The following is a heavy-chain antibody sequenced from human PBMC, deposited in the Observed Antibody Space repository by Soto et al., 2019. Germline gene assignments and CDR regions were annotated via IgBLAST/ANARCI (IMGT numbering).Heavy chain of an antibody. CDR2: ISAYNGNT. V-gene: IGHV1-18*01. CDR1: GYTFTSYG. D-gene: IGHD3-9*01. Sequence: ASVKVSCKASGYTFTSYGISWVRQAPGQGLEWMGWISAYNGNTNYAQKLQGRVTMTTDTSTSTAYMELRSLRSDDTAVYYCATTHLRYFDWLPEYWGQGTLVTVSS. J-gene: IGHJ4*02. CDR3: ATTHLRYFDWLPEY.